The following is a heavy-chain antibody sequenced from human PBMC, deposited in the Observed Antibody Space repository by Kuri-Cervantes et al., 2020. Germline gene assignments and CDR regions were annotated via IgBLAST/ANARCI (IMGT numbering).Heavy chain of an antibody. CDR2: INGDGSAA. V-gene: IGHV3-74*01. CDR1: GFTFNDYW. J-gene: IGHJ2*01. CDR3: AKDFQWSFDL. Sequence: GGSLRLSCAASGFTFNDYWIHWVRQAPGKGLEWVSRINGDGSAANYVDSVKGRFIISRDNAQNSLYLQMNSLRTDDTAVYYCAKDFQWSFDLWGRGTLVTVSS. D-gene: IGHD2-15*01.